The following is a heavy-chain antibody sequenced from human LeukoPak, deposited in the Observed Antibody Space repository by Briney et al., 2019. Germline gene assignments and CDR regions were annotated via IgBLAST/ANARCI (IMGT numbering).Heavy chain of an antibody. CDR2: ISGSGSTI. V-gene: IGHV3-48*02. CDR3: VGVTTVTAGDY. CDR1: GFSFSNYD. Sequence: GGSLRLSCAASGFSFSNYDMNWVRQAPGKGLEWVSYISGSGSTIYHADSVKGRFTISRENARNSLYLQMNSLRDGDTAVYYCVGVTTVTAGDYWGQGTLVTVSS. D-gene: IGHD4-17*01. J-gene: IGHJ4*02.